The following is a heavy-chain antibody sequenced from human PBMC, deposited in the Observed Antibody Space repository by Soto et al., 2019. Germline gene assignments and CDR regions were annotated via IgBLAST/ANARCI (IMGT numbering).Heavy chain of an antibody. J-gene: IGHJ6*02. CDR1: GFTSGT. V-gene: IGHV3-23*01. D-gene: IGHD1-26*01. CDR2: ISASSGKI. Sequence: EVLLLESGGGLVQPGGSLRLSCAASGFTSGTTWVRQTPGRGLEWLSGISASSGKIFYAESVRGRFTISKDNSKNTLYLQMDSLRDGETAIYLCTQWDGYADVWGQGTTVIVTS. CDR3: TQWDGYADV.